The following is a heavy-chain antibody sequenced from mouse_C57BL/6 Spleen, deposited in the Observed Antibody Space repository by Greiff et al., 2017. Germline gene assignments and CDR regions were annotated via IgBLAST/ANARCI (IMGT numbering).Heavy chain of an antibody. V-gene: IGHV10-1*01. CDR2: IRSKSNNYAT. Sequence: EVQLVESGGGLVQPKGSLKLSCAASGFSFNTYAMNWVRQAPGKGLEWVARIRSKSNNYATYYADSVKDRFTISRDDSESMLYLQMNNLKTEDTAMYYCVRHPHYYGSGDWYFDVWGTGTTVTVSS. CDR1: GFSFNTYA. D-gene: IGHD1-1*01. J-gene: IGHJ1*03. CDR3: VRHPHYYGSGDWYFDV.